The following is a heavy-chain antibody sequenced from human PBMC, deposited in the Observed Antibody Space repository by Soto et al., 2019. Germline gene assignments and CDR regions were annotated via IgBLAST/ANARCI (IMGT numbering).Heavy chain of an antibody. J-gene: IGHJ6*02. CDR1: GGTFSSYA. V-gene: IGHV1-69*01. Sequence: SCKASGGTFSSYAISWVRQAPGQGLEWMGGIIPIFGTANYAQKFQGRVTITADESTSTAYMELSSLRSEDTAVYYCAGGTVVRGLKMTYYYGMDVWGQGTTVTVSS. CDR3: AGGTVVRGLKMTYYYGMDV. CDR2: IIPIFGTA. D-gene: IGHD3-10*01.